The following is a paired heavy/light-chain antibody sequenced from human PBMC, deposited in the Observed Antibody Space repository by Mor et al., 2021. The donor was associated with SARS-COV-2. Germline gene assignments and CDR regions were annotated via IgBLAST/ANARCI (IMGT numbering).Heavy chain of an antibody. J-gene: IGHJ4*02. V-gene: IGHV3-23*01. D-gene: IGHD3-22*01. Sequence: EVQLLESGGGLVQPGGSLRLSCAASGFTFNRYAMSWVRQAPGKELEWVSAITASGDDTFHADSVKGRFTISRDNSKNTLYLQMNSLRAEDRAVYYCAKGSSAARPYYFDYWGQGTLVTVSS. CDR1: GFTFNRYA. CDR2: ITASGDDT. CDR3: AKGSSAARPYYFDY.
Light chain of an antibody. Sequence: EIVLTQSPATLSLSPGERATLSCRASQSVSSSYLAWYQHKSGQAPRLLIYGASNRASGIPDRFSGSGSGTDFTLTISSLEPEDFALYYCQEYGRSRTFGHGTKVEIK. CDR1: QSVSSSY. CDR3: QEYGRSRT. CDR2: GAS. J-gene: IGKJ1*01. V-gene: IGKV3-20*01.